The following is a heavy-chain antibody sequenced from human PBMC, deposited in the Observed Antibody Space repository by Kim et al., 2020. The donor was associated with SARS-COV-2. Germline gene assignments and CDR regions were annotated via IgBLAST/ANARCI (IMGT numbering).Heavy chain of an antibody. CDR1: GGSISSYY. J-gene: IGHJ4*02. V-gene: IGHV4-59*08. CDR3: ARHGAGMSSGWPRDFDY. CDR2: IYYSGST. Sequence: SETLSLTCTVSGGSISSYYWSWIRQPPGKGLEWIGYIYYSGSTNYNPSLKSRVTISVDTSKNQFSLKLSSVTAADTAVYYCARHGAGMSSGWPRDFDYWGQGPLVTVSS. D-gene: IGHD6-19*01.